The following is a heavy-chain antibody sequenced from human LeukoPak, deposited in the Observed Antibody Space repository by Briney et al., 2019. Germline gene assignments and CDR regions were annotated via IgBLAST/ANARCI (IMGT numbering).Heavy chain of an antibody. J-gene: IGHJ5*02. D-gene: IGHD3-16*01. CDR1: GFTVTSTY. Sequence: GGSLRLSCAASGFTVTSTYLIWACQAPGKGLEWVSVIYSSGDTYYADSVKGRFTISRDNSKNTIHLQMNSLRAEDTAVYYCARGSYDNWFDPWGQGTLVTVSS. CDR2: IYSSGDT. V-gene: IGHV3-53*01. CDR3: ARGSYDNWFDP.